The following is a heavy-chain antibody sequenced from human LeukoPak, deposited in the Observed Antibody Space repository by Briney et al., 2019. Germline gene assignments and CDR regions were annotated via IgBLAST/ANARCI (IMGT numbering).Heavy chain of an antibody. D-gene: IGHD3-9*01. CDR3: AREFDNSGNFDY. Sequence: GGSLRLSCATSGFTFSRFGMRWVRQAPGKGLEWVASIYGAGNYLNYADSVKGRFTISRDNFKNTVYLQMNSLRAEDTAVYYCAREFDNSGNFDYWGQGSLVTVS. V-gene: IGHV3-21*01. CDR2: IYGAGNYL. J-gene: IGHJ4*02. CDR1: GFTFSRFG.